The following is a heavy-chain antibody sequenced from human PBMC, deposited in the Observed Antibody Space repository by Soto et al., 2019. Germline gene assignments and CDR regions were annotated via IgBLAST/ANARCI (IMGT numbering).Heavy chain of an antibody. J-gene: IGHJ4*02. V-gene: IGHV1-69*08. CDR2: IIPILGIA. CDR1: GGTFSSYT. CDR3: AREGARGTYN. D-gene: IGHD1-26*01. Sequence: QVQLVQSGAEVKKPGSSVKVSCKASGGTFSSYTISWVRQAPGQGLEWMGRIIPILGIANYAQKFQGRVTITADKATSTACMELSSLRAEDTAVYYCAREGARGTYNWGQGTVVTVSS.